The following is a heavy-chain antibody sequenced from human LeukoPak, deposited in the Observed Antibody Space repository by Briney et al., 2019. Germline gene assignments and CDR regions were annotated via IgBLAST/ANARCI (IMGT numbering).Heavy chain of an antibody. J-gene: IGHJ4*02. V-gene: IGHV3-33*06. CDR1: GFTFSSYG. D-gene: IGHD3-3*01. CDR2: IWYDGSNK. CDR3: AKSRSAFWSGYYVGDHFDY. Sequence: GRTLRLSCAASGFTFSSYGMHWVRQAPGKGLEGGAVIWYDGSNKYYVDSLKGRFTISRDNSKNTLYLQMNSLRAEDTAVYYCAKSRSAFWSGYYVGDHFDYWGQGTLVTVSS.